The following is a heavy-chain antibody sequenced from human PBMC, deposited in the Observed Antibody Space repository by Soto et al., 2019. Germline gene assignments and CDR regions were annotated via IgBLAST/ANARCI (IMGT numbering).Heavy chain of an antibody. D-gene: IGHD3-10*01. V-gene: IGHV4-34*01. Sequence: SETLCLTCTVYGGSFSDYCWSWIRQPPGKGLEWIGEINHSGNTNYNPSLRSRVTMSVDTSKNQFSLRVSSVTAADTAVYYCARSGHLFDYWGQGTLVTVSS. CDR2: INHSGNT. CDR3: ARSGHLFDY. J-gene: IGHJ4*02. CDR1: GGSFSDYC.